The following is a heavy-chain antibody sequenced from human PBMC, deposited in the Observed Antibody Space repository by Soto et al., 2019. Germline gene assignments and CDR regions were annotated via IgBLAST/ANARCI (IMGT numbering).Heavy chain of an antibody. J-gene: IGHJ4*02. D-gene: IGHD3-16*01. V-gene: IGHV4-61*01. CDR2: IYYTGNT. CDR1: GGSVSSGSYF. Sequence: QVQLQESGPGLVKTSETLSLTCTVSGGSVSSGSYFWSWIRQPPGKGLEWLGYIYYTGNTNYSPSLKSRLTISVDSSKHQFSLKLSSVTAADTAVYYCAREKTGDLTFFDSWGQGTLVTVSS. CDR3: AREKTGDLTFFDS.